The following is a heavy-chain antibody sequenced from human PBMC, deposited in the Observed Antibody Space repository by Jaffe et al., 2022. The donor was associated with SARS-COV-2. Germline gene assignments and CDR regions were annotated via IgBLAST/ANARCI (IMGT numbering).Heavy chain of an antibody. D-gene: IGHD3-22*01. J-gene: IGHJ6*02. CDR1: GFTFSTYG. CDR2: ISSDGRNE. V-gene: IGHV3-30*18. Sequence: QVQLVESGGGVVQPGTSLRLSCAASGFTFSTYGMHWVRQAPGKGLEWVAVISSDGRNEYCADSVKGRFAISRDNSKNTLYLQVNSLRAEDTAVYYCVKVVSSGRRGLAYYYYGMDVWGQGTTVTVSS. CDR3: VKVVSSGRRGLAYYYYGMDV.